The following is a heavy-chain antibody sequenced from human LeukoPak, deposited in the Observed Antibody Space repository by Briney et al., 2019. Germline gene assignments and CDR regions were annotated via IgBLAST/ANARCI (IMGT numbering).Heavy chain of an antibody. D-gene: IGHD2-2*01. CDR2: ISNDGSNK. CDR3: ARGRPQLLGIYYFDY. V-gene: IGHV3-30-3*01. J-gene: IGHJ4*02. CDR1: GFTFSSYV. Sequence: PGRSLRLSCAASGFTFSSYVIHWVRQAPGKGREWMAVISNDGSNKYYADSVKGRFTISRDNSKNTLNLQMNSLRGEDTAVYYCARGRPQLLGIYYFDYWGQGTLVTVSS.